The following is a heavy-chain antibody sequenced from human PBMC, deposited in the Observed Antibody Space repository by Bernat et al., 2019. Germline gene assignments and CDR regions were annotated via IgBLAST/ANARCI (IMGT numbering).Heavy chain of an antibody. CDR2: INPNSGGI. CDR3: ARGPAGYYDSSDYYLGAFDV. Sequence: QVQVVQSGAEVKKPGASVKVSCKASGYIFTGYYMHWVRQAPGQWLEWMGWINPNSGGIKYAQKFQGRVTMTRDTSISTAYMELSRLRSDDTAVYYCARGPAGYYDSSDYYLGAFDVWGQGTMVTVSS. D-gene: IGHD3-22*01. J-gene: IGHJ3*01. V-gene: IGHV1-2*02. CDR1: GYIFTGYY.